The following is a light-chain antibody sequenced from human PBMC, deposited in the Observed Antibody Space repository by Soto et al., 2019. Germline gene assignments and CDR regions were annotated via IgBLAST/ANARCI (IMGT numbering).Light chain of an antibody. V-gene: IGKV1-33*01. CDR2: DAS. CDR3: QQYDNRPVT. CDR1: QDISKF. Sequence: DIQMTQSPSSLSASVGDRVSFTCQASQDISKFLNWYQHKPGQAPSLLIYDASKSQFGVPSRFSGNGSGTDFTFTISSLQPEDNATYYCQQYDNRPVTFGPGTKVDVK. J-gene: IGKJ3*01.